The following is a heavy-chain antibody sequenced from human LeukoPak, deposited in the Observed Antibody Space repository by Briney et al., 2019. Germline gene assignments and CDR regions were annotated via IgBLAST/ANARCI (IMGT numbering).Heavy chain of an antibody. J-gene: IGHJ4*02. V-gene: IGHV3-21*01. D-gene: IGHD3-3*01. CDR1: GFTFSSYS. Sequence: GGSLRLSCAASGFTFSSYSMNWVRQAPGKGLEWVSSISSSSSYIYYADSVKGRFTISRDNAKNSLYLQMNSLRAEDTAVYYCARDYAIFGVVTPMDYWGQGTLVTVSS. CDR2: ISSSSSYI. CDR3: ARDYAIFGVVTPMDY.